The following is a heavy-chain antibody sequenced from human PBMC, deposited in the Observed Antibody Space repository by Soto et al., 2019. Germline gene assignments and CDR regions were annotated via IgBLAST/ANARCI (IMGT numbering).Heavy chain of an antibody. Sequence: SETLSLTCAVYGGSFSGYYWSWIRQPPGKGLEWIGEINHSGSTNYNPSLKSRVTISVDTSKNQFSLKLSSVTAADTAVYYCARGFHYYGSGSYYLGNNWFDPWGQGTLVTVSS. V-gene: IGHV4-34*01. J-gene: IGHJ5*02. D-gene: IGHD3-10*01. CDR1: GGSFSGYY. CDR2: INHSGST. CDR3: ARGFHYYGSGSYYLGNNWFDP.